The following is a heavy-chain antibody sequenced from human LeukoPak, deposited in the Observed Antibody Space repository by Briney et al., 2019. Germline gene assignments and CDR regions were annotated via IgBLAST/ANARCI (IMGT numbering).Heavy chain of an antibody. V-gene: IGHV3-30*01. D-gene: IGHD5-18*01. Sequence: PGRSLSLSCAASGFTFSSYAMHWVRQAPGKGLEWVAVISYDGSNKYYADSVKGRFTISRDNSKNTLYLQMNSLRAEDTAVYYCARGFLGYSYGYFDYWGQGTLVTVSS. J-gene: IGHJ4*02. CDR3: ARGFLGYSYGYFDY. CDR2: ISYDGSNK. CDR1: GFTFSSYA.